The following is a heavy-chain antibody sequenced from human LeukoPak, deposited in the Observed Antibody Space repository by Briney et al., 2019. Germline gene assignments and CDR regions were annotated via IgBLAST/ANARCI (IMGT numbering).Heavy chain of an antibody. D-gene: IGHD3-22*01. CDR1: AYSFTDYY. CDR3: ARSSPTYYFDSSGYYYGDY. CDR2: INPNSGGT. Sequence: ASVKVSCKASAYSFTDYYIHWVRQAPGQGLEWMGRINPNSGGTDYAQKFQSRVTMTRDTSISTAYMELSRLRSNDTAVYYCARSSPTYYFDSSGYYYGDYWGQGTLVIVSS. V-gene: IGHV1-2*06. J-gene: IGHJ4*02.